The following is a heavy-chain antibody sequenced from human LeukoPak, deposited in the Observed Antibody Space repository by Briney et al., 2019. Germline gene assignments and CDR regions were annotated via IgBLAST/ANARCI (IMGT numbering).Heavy chain of an antibody. D-gene: IGHD2-2*01. CDR3: AREGRYCSSTSCYVGSGFDY. Sequence: VASVKVSCKASGGTFSSYAISWVRQAPGQGLEWMGGIIPIFGTANYAQKFQGRVTITAEKSRSTGYMELSSLRSEDTAVYYCAREGRYCSSTSCYVGSGFDYWGQGTLVTVSS. CDR1: GGTFSSYA. J-gene: IGHJ4*02. CDR2: IIPIFGTA. V-gene: IGHV1-69*06.